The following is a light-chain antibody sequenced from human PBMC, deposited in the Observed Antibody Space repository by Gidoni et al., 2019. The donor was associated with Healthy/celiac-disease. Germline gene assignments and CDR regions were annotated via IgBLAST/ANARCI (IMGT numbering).Light chain of an antibody. V-gene: IGKV3-11*01. CDR2: DAS. Sequence: EIVLTQSPATLSLSPGERATLSCRPSQRISSYLSWYQKKPAHAPRLLIYDASNRATGIPARFSGSGSGTDFTLTIISLEPEDFAVYYCQQRSNWPGTFGQGTKLEIK. CDR1: QRISSY. J-gene: IGKJ2*01. CDR3: QQRSNWPGT.